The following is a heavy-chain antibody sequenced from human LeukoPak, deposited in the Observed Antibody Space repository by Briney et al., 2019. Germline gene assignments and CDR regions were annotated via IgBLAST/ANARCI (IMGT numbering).Heavy chain of an antibody. J-gene: IGHJ3*02. V-gene: IGHV4-4*07. CDR2: IYTTGST. CDR3: AREGSLKAAFDI. Sequence: PSETLSLTCTVSGGSMRSFYWSWIRQPAGKGLGWVGRIYTTGSTNYNPSLKSRVTMSVDTSKNQFSLKLSSVTAADTAVYHCAREGSLKAAFDIWTQGTMVTVSS. CDR1: GGSMRSFY.